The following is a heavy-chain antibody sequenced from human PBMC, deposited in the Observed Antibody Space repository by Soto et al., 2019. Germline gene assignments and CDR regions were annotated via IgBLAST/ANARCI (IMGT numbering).Heavy chain of an antibody. Sequence: ASVKVSCKASGYTFTSYGISWVRQAPGQGLEWMEWISAYNGNTNYAQKLQGRVTMTTDTSTSTAYMELRSLRSDDTAVYYCARDYYDSSGYRHDAFDIWGQGTMVTVSS. CDR1: GYTFTSYG. CDR3: ARDYYDSSGYRHDAFDI. D-gene: IGHD3-22*01. CDR2: ISAYNGNT. J-gene: IGHJ3*02. V-gene: IGHV1-18*01.